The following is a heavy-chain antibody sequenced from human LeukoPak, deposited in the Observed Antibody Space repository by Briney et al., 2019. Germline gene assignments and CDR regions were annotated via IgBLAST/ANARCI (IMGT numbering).Heavy chain of an antibody. J-gene: IGHJ6*02. Sequence: SETLSLTCTVSGGSISSSSYYWGWIRQPPGKGLEWIGSIYYSGSTYYNPSLKSRATISVDTSKNQFSLKLSSVTAADTAVYYCASLYYDSSGKYGMDVWGQGTTVTVSS. CDR3: ASLYYDSSGKYGMDV. CDR2: IYYSGST. D-gene: IGHD3-22*01. CDR1: GGSISSSSYY. V-gene: IGHV4-39*01.